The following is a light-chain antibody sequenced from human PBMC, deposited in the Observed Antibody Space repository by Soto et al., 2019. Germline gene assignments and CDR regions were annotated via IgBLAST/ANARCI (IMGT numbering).Light chain of an antibody. J-gene: IGLJ2*01. CDR3: CSYTSSSTVL. V-gene: IGLV2-14*01. CDR1: SSDVGVYDF. Sequence: QSVLTQPASVSGSPGQSITISCTGTSSDVGVYDFVSWYQQQPAKAPKLLIYDVSYRPSGVSDHFSGSKSGNTASLTISGLQAEDEADYYCCSYTSSSTVLFGGGTKLTVL. CDR2: DVS.